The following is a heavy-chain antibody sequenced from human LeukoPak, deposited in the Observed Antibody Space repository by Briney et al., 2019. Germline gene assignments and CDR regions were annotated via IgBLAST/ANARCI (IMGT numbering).Heavy chain of an antibody. CDR3: ASDSSGYWNFQH. CDR2: IYGGGST. CDR1: GFPVSSNY. D-gene: IGHD3-22*01. V-gene: IGHV3-53*04. Sequence: GGSLRLSCAASGFPVSSNYMSWVRQAPGKGLEWVSVIYGGGSTYYADSVKGRFTISRHNSKNTLYLQMNSLRAEDTAVYYWASDSSGYWNFQHWGQGTLVTVSS. J-gene: IGHJ1*01.